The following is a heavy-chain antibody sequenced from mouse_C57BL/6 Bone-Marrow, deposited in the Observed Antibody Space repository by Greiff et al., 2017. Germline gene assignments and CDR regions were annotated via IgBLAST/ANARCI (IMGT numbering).Heavy chain of an antibody. J-gene: IGHJ2*01. V-gene: IGHV5-4*03. D-gene: IGHD1-1*01. CDR1: GFTFSSYA. Sequence: EVKVVESGGGLVKPGGSLKLSCAASGFTFSSYAMSWVRQTPEKRLEWVATISDGGSYTYYPDNVKGRFTISRDNAKNNLYLQMSHLKSEDTAMYYCASYYYGSSRYFDYWGQGTTLTVSS. CDR3: ASYYYGSSRYFDY. CDR2: ISDGGSYT.